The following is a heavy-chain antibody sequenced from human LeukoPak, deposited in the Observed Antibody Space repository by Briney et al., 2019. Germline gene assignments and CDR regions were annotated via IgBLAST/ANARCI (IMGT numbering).Heavy chain of an antibody. CDR2: IYGDGTT. CDR1: GLTVSSNY. D-gene: IGHD2-2*01. Sequence: GGSLRLSCAASGLTVSSNYMSCVRQAPGKGVEWVSVIYGDGTTGYADSVKDRFIIFRDTSKDTLYLQMESLRVEDTAVYYCARDGIAMTLDYWGQGTLVIVSS. CDR3: ARDGIAMTLDY. V-gene: IGHV3-66*01. J-gene: IGHJ4*02.